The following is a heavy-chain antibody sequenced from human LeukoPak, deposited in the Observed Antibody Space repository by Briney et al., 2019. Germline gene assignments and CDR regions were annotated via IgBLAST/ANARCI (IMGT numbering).Heavy chain of an antibody. CDR1: GYSFTSYW. D-gene: IGHD3-10*01. Sequence: GESLKISCKGSGYSFTSYWSGWVRQMPGRGLEWMGIIYPGDSDTRYSPSFQGQVTISADKSISTAYLQWSSLKASDTAMYYCARQDYYGPLAYNWFDPWGQGTLVTVSS. J-gene: IGHJ5*02. CDR2: IYPGDSDT. V-gene: IGHV5-51*01. CDR3: ARQDYYGPLAYNWFDP.